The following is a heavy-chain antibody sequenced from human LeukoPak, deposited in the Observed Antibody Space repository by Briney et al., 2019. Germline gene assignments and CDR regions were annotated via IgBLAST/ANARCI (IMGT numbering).Heavy chain of an antibody. CDR1: GFTFSSDA. V-gene: IGHV3-23*01. CDR3: AKGSADSDAFDI. D-gene: IGHD2-2*01. Sequence: GGALRLSCAASGFTFSSDAMSGGRQAPGKGREWVSAISGSGGSTYYADSVKGRFTISRDNSKNTLYLQMNSLRPEDTAVYYCAKGSADSDAFDIWVQGTMVTVSS. J-gene: IGHJ3*02. CDR2: ISGSGGST.